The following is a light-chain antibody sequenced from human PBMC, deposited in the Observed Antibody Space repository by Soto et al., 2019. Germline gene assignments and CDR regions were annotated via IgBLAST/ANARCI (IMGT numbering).Light chain of an antibody. CDR3: QQRYSWPLT. CDR1: QNINIY. V-gene: IGKV3-11*01. CDR2: DSS. J-gene: IGKJ4*01. Sequence: EIVLTQSPATLSLSPGGRATLSCRVSQNINIYLAWYQQKLGQAPRLLIYDSSIRATGIPARFSGSGSGTDFTRTISSLEPEDFGVYYCQQRYSWPLTFGGGTKVEIK.